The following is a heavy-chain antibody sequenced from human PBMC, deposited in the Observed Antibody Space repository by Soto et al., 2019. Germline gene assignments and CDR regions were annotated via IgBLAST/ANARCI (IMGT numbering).Heavy chain of an antibody. Sequence: EVQLLESGGGLVQPGGSLRLSCAASGFTFSSYAMSWVRQAPGKGLEWVSTISNIVGSTYYADSVRGRFTISRDNSENTLYRQMNSLRAEDTAVYYCAKEGSRGWYFFSFWGQGTLVTVSS. D-gene: IGHD6-19*01. J-gene: IGHJ4*02. CDR2: ISNIVGST. CDR3: AKEGSRGWYFFSF. CDR1: GFTFSSYA. V-gene: IGHV3-23*01.